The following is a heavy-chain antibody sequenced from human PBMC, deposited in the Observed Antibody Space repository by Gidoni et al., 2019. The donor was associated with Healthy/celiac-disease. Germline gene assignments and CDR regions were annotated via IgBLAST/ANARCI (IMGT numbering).Heavy chain of an antibody. J-gene: IGHJ5*02. CDR3: ARDSHGDYGMDWFDP. CDR2: INPSGGSK. V-gene: IGHV1-46*01. CDR1: VDTFTSYY. D-gene: IGHD4-17*01. Sequence: QVQLVQSGAAVKNPGASVQVSCQASVDTFTSYYMHWLRQAPGQGLEWMLIINPSGGSKSYAQKFQGRVTMTSDTSTITVYMELSSRISEDTAGYYWARDSHGDYGMDWFDPWGQGTMVTVSS.